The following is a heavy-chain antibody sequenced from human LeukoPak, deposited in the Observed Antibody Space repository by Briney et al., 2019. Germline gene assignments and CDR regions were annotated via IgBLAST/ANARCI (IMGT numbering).Heavy chain of an antibody. J-gene: IGHJ4*02. Sequence: GGSLRLSCAASGFTFSSYAMSWVRQAPGMGLERVSAISGSGGSTSYAGSAKGRLTIARDNSKNTLYLQRNRLSAAATPVYSCARWRDQPKYDILTGYYSSYFDYWGQGTLVTVSS. V-gene: IGHV3-23*01. D-gene: IGHD3-9*01. CDR2: ISGSGGST. CDR1: GFTFSSYA. CDR3: ARWRDQPKYDILTGYYSSYFDY.